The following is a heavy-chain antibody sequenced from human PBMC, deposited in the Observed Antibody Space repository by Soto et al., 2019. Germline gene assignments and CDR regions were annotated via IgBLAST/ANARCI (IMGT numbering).Heavy chain of an antibody. Sequence: EVQLVESGGGLVQPGGSLRLSCAASGFTFSNAWMSWVRQAPGKGLEWVGRIKSKTDGGTTDYAAPVKGRFTISRDDSKNTLYLQMNSLKTEDTAVYYCTTIVVVTAVNWFDPWGQGTLVTVSS. V-gene: IGHV3-15*01. CDR3: TTIVVVTAVNWFDP. D-gene: IGHD2-21*02. CDR2: IKSKTDGGTT. J-gene: IGHJ5*02. CDR1: GFTFSNAW.